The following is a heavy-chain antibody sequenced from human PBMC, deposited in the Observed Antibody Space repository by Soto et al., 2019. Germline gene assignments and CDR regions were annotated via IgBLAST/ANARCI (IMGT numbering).Heavy chain of an antibody. J-gene: IGHJ2*01. D-gene: IGHD6-19*01. V-gene: IGHV4-39*01. CDR1: VGSISSSSYY. CDR2: IYYSGST. Sequence: QLQLQESGPGLVKPSENLSLTCTVSVGSISSSSYYWGWIGQPPGKGLEWIGGIYYSGSTYYNPSLHSRVTISVDPSKNQSPLKLSSVTAADPAVYYCARHCGSHRQWLVGWWYFDLWGRGPLVTVPS. CDR3: ARHCGSHRQWLVGWWYFDL.